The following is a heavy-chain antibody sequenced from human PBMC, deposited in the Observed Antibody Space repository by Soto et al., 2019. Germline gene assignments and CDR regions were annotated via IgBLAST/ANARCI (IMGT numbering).Heavy chain of an antibody. CDR3: ARNGIPVTAIPEHFDY. J-gene: IGHJ4*02. Sequence: QVQLVQSGAEVKKPGSSVKVSCKASGGTFSSYAISWVRQAPGQGLEWMGGIIPIFGTANYAQKCQGRVTITSDESTSTAYSEVSSLRSDDTAVYYCARNGIPVTAIPEHFDYWGQGTLVTVSS. CDR2: IIPIFGTA. V-gene: IGHV1-69*01. D-gene: IGHD2-21*02. CDR1: GGTFSSYA.